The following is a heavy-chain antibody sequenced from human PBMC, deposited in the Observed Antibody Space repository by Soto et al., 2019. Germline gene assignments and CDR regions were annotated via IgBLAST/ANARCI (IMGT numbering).Heavy chain of an antibody. CDR1: GFPFSSYA. D-gene: IGHD1-1*01. CDR3: AKDQLEVQQNWFDP. J-gene: IGHJ5*02. V-gene: IGHV3-23*01. CDR2: ISGSGGST. Sequence: GGSLRLSCAASGFPFSSYAMSLVRQSPGKGLEWVSAISGSGGSTYYADSVKGRFTISRDNSKNTLYLQMNSLRAEDTAVYYCAKDQLEVQQNWFDPSGQGTLVTVS.